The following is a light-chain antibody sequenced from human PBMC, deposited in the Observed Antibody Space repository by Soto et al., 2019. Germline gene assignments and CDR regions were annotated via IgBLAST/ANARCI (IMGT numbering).Light chain of an antibody. J-gene: IGKJ1*01. Sequence: EIVLTQSPGTLSLSPGERATLSCKASQSVRGAYLAWYQHQPGQAPRLLIYGTSSRATGIPDRFIGSGSGTDFTLTISRLEPEDFAVYYCQQYGSSPTFGQGTKVEIK. CDR2: GTS. CDR3: QQYGSSPT. V-gene: IGKV3-20*01. CDR1: QSVRGAY.